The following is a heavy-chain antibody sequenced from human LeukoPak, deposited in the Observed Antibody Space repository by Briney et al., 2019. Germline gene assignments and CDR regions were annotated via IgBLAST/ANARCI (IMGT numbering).Heavy chain of an antibody. CDR2: IWYDGSNK. Sequence: GRSLRLSCAASGFTFSSYGMHWVRQAPGKGLEWVAVIWYDGSNKYYADSVKGRFTISRDNSKNTLYLQMNSLRAEDTAVYYCAKDRGGVGNYFEYWGQGTLVTVSS. CDR3: AKDRGGVGNYFEY. J-gene: IGHJ4*02. CDR1: GFTFSSYG. V-gene: IGHV3-33*06. D-gene: IGHD1-26*01.